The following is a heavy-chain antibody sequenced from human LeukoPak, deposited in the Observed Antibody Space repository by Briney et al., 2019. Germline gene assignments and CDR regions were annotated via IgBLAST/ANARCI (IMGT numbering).Heavy chain of an antibody. CDR1: GGSISSYY. CDR3: ANSIAAAGTLHY. V-gene: IGHV4-4*09. D-gene: IGHD6-13*01. J-gene: IGHJ4*02. Sequence: SETLSLTCTVSGGSISSYYWSWIRQPPGKGLEWIGYIYTSGGTNYNPSLKSRVTISVDTSKNQFSLKLSSVTAADTAVYYCANSIAAAGTLHYWGQGTLVTVSS. CDR2: IYTSGGT.